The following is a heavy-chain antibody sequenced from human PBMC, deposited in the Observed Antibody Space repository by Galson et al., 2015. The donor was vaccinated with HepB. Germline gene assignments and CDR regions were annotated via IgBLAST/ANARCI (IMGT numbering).Heavy chain of an antibody. CDR3: TRDRVGGSSGIGLFGDYYYGMDV. V-gene: IGHV3-49*03. CDR2: IRSKAYGGTT. J-gene: IGHJ6*02. CDR1: GFTFGDYT. Sequence: SLRLSCAASGFTFGDYTVSWFRQAPGKGLEWVGFIRSKAYGGTTEYAASVKGRFTISRADSKSIAYLQINSLKSDDTAVYYCTRDRVGGSSGIGLFGDYYYGMDVWGQGTTVTVSS. D-gene: IGHD3-10*01.